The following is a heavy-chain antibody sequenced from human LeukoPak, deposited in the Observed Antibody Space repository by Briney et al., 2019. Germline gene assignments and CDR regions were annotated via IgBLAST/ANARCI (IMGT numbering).Heavy chain of an antibody. D-gene: IGHD4-17*01. J-gene: IGHJ4*02. V-gene: IGHV3-66*02. CDR1: GFTVSSSY. Sequence: GGSLRLSCAASGFTVSSSYMIWVRQAPGKGLEWVSIIYGGGSTYYADSVKGRFIISRDNSKNTLYLQMNRLRAEDAAVYYCGRPLYGDEIDYWGQGTLVTVYS. CDR3: GRPLYGDEIDY. CDR2: IYGGGST.